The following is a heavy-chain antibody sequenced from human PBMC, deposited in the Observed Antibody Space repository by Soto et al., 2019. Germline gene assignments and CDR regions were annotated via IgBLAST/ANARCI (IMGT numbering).Heavy chain of an antibody. CDR1: GYSFTGHY. Sequence: QVQHVQSGAEVKKPGDSVKVSCKASGYSFTGHYMHWVRRAPGQGLEWMGWVNLNTGGTDYAQEFQGRVTMTTATSIRTVYLEVTRVKFDATAIYYCARDPSSFLGRVYGMDVWGQGTAVTVS. CDR3: ARDPSSFLGRVYGMDV. J-gene: IGHJ6*02. V-gene: IGHV1-2*02. CDR2: VNLNTGGT.